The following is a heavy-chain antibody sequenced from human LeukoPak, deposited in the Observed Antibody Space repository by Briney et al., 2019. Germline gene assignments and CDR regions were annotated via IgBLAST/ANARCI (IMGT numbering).Heavy chain of an antibody. J-gene: IGHJ3*02. CDR2: IIPIFGTA. V-gene: IGHV1-69*13. Sequence: GASVKVSCKASGGTFSSYAISRVRQAPGQGLEWMGGIIPIFGTASYAQKFQGRVTITADESTSTAYMELSSLRSEDTAVYYCARSREYYYGSGSYLAPGAFDIWGQGTMVTVSS. CDR3: ARSREYYYGSGSYLAPGAFDI. D-gene: IGHD3-10*01. CDR1: GGTFSSYA.